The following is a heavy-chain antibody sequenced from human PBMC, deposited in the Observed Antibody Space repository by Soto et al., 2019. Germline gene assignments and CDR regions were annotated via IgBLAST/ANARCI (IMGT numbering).Heavy chain of an antibody. CDR2: IYYRGST. Sequence: PSETLSLTCNVSGGSISTADYYWSWIRQPPGKGLEWIGYIYYRGSTYYNPSLESRVAISMDTSKNQFSLNLTSVTAADTAVYFCVSDYDRGGYIGYWGQGTLVTVSS. D-gene: IGHD3-22*01. CDR1: GGSISTADYY. J-gene: IGHJ4*02. V-gene: IGHV4-30-4*01. CDR3: VSDYDRGGYIGY.